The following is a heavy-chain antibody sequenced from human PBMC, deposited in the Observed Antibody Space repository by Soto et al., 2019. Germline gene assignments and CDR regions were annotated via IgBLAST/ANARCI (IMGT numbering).Heavy chain of an antibody. V-gene: IGHV3-30*18. CDR1: GFTFSSYG. CDR3: AKDGVGATDNWFDP. Sequence: QVQLVESGGGVVQPGRSLRLSCAASGFTFSSYGMHWVRQAPGKGLEWVAVISYDGSNKYYADSVKGRFTISRDNSKNTLYLQMNSPRAEDTAVYYCAKDGVGATDNWFDPWGQGTLVTVSS. CDR2: ISYDGSNK. D-gene: IGHD1-26*01. J-gene: IGHJ5*02.